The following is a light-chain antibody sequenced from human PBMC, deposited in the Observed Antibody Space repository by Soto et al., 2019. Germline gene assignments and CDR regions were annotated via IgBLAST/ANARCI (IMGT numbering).Light chain of an antibody. CDR2: GNS. CDR3: QSYDSSLSGDV. V-gene: IGLV1-40*01. CDR1: SSNIGAGYD. Sequence: QSVLTQPPSVSGAPGQRVTIPCTGSSSNIGAGYDVHWYQQLPGTAPKLLIYGNSNRPSGVPDRFSGSKSGTSASLAITGLQAEDEADYYCQSYDSSLSGDVFGGGTQLTVL. J-gene: IGLJ2*01.